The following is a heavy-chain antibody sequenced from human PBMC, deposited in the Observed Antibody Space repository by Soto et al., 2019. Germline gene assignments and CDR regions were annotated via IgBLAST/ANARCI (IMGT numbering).Heavy chain of an antibody. CDR3: ERERYSYDFDN. CDR1: GGSISSYY. CDR2: IDYSGSI. V-gene: IGHV4-59*01. D-gene: IGHD5-18*01. Sequence: SETLSLTCTVSGGSISSYYWSWIRQPPGKGLEWIGNIDYSGSINYNPSLKSPVTLSIDTSKNQFSLKLMSVTAADTAVYYCERERYSYDFDNWGQGTLVTVSS. J-gene: IGHJ4*02.